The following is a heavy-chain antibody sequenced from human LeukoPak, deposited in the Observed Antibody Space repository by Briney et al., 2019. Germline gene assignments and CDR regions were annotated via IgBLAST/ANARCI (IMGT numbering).Heavy chain of an antibody. J-gene: IGHJ4*02. CDR3: ARGDSLTGNLNY. Sequence: SETLSLTCAVYGGSFSGYFWIWVRQPPGKGLEWIGEINHSGSTNYNPSLESRVTISVDTANNQFSLRLTSVTAADTAMYYCARGDSLTGNLNYWGQGSLVTVSS. V-gene: IGHV4-34*01. CDR1: GGSFSGYF. CDR2: INHSGST. D-gene: IGHD1-20*01.